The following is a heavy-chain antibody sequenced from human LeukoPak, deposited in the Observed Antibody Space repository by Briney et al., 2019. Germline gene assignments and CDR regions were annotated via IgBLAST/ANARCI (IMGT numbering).Heavy chain of an antibody. CDR2: INHSGST. Sequence: SETLSLNCAVYGGSFSGYYWSWIRQPPGKGLELHGEINHSGSTNYHPSLKSRVTISVDTSKNQFSLRLSSVTAADTAVYYCSIVATISGWDYFDYWGQGTLVTVSS. CDR1: GGSFSGYY. D-gene: IGHD5-12*01. J-gene: IGHJ4*02. CDR3: SIVATISGWDYFDY. V-gene: IGHV4-34*01.